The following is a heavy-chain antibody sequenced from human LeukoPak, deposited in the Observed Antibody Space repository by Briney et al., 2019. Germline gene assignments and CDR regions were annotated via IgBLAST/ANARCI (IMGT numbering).Heavy chain of an antibody. Sequence: PSETLSLTCAVYGGSFSPYYWSWIRQPPGKGLEWIGEINHSGSTNYNPSLKSRVTISVDTSKNQFSLRLSSGTAADTAVYYCARGGFYCGGDCYVDYWGQGTLVTVSS. CDR3: ARGGFYCGGDCYVDY. D-gene: IGHD2-21*02. J-gene: IGHJ4*02. V-gene: IGHV4-34*01. CDR1: GGSFSPYY. CDR2: INHSGST.